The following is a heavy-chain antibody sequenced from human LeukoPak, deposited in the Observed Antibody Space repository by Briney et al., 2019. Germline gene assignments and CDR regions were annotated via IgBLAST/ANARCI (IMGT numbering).Heavy chain of an antibody. V-gene: IGHV3-21*01. Sequence: EGSLRLSCAASGFTFSSYSMHWVRQAPGKGLEWVSSISSSSSYIYYADSVKGRFTISRDNAKNSLYLQMNSLRAEDTAVYYFARDSSGVDHDFDYWGQGTLVTVSS. CDR2: ISSSSSYI. CDR1: GFTFSSYS. J-gene: IGHJ4*02. D-gene: IGHD1-26*01. CDR3: ARDSSGVDHDFDY.